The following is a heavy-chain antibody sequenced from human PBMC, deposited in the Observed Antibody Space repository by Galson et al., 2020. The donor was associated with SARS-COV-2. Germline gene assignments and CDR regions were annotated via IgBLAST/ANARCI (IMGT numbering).Heavy chain of an antibody. CDR3: ARDGQTSSGWAFDY. J-gene: IGHJ4*02. Sequence: GGSLRISCAAYGFTFRSHAMHWVRQAPGKGLEWVAQIFFDGSDKYYGDSVKGRFTISRDSSKNTVYLQMNNLRADDTAVYYCARDGQTSSGWAFDYWGQGTLVTVSS. V-gene: IGHV3-33*01. CDR2: IFFDGSDK. D-gene: IGHD6-19*01. CDR1: GFTFRSHA.